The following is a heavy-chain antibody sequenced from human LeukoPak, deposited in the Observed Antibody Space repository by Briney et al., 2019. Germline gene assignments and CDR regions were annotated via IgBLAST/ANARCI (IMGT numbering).Heavy chain of an antibody. D-gene: IGHD3-22*01. J-gene: IGHJ4*02. CDR2: INAGNGNT. V-gene: IGHV1-3*01. CDR1: GYTFSSYA. Sequence: ASVKVSCKASGYTFSSYAMHWVRQAPGQRLEWMGWINAGNGNTKYSQKFQGRVTITRDTSASTAYMELSSLRAEDTAIYYCAMRKPYDSSGPFDYWGQGTLVTVSS. CDR3: AMRKPYDSSGPFDY.